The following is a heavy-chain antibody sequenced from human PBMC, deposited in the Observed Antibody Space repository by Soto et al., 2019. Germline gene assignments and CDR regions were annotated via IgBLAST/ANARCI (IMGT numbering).Heavy chain of an antibody. D-gene: IGHD2-2*01. V-gene: IGHV2-70*11. CDR2: IDWDDDR. J-gene: IGHJ4*02. Sequence: SGPTLVNPTQTLTLTCTFSGFSLSTNGMCVSWIRQPPGKALEWLARIDWDDDRYYNTSLKTRLTISKDTSKNQVVLTMTNMDPVDTATYHCARTRYCSSTSCYYFDYWGQRTLVTVSS. CDR3: ARTRYCSSTSCYYFDY. CDR1: GFSLSTNGMC.